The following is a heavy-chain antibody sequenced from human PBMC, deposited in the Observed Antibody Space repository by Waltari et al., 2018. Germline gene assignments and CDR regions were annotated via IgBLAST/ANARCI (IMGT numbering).Heavy chain of an antibody. Sequence: QVQLVESGGGVVQPGGSLRLSCAASGFTFSSYGMHWVRQAPGKGREWGAFIRVDGSNKYYADSVKGRFTISRDNSKTTLYLQMNSLRAEDTAVYYCAKDLSSSWGGGQGTLVTVSS. CDR2: IRVDGSNK. D-gene: IGHD6-13*01. J-gene: IGHJ4*02. V-gene: IGHV3-30*02. CDR3: AKDLSSSWG. CDR1: GFTFSSYG.